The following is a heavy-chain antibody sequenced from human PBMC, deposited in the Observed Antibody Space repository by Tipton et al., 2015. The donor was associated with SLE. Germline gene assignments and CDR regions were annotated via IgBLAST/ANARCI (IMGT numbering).Heavy chain of an antibody. D-gene: IGHD1-7*01. J-gene: IGHJ3*02. CDR3: VRGFDTSGTFFTFDI. V-gene: IGHV4-59*10. CDR2: IFASGST. Sequence: TLSLTCAVYGGSFSGHYWSWIRQPAGKGLEWIGRIFASGSTNYNPSLESRVTISLDTSKNQFSLKLTSVTAADTAVYYCVRGFDTSGTFFTFDIWGQGTMVIVSS. CDR1: GGSFSGHY.